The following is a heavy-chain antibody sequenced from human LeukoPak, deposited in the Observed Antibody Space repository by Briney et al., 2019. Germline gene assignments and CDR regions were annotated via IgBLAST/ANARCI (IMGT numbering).Heavy chain of an antibody. CDR2: IYHGDADT. V-gene: IGHV5-51*01. Sequence: ESLKISCQGSGYSFTTCWIGWVRQMPGKGLEWMGIIYHGDADTSYSTSLQGQVTISADKSINTAYLQWSSLKASDTAMYYCARKYSSGWPNWGQGTLVTVSS. J-gene: IGHJ4*02. CDR1: GYSFTTCW. CDR3: ARKYSSGWPN. D-gene: IGHD6-19*01.